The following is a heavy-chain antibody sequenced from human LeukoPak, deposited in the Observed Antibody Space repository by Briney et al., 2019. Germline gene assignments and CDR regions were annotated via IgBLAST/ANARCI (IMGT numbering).Heavy chain of an antibody. CDR2: INPNSGDT. V-gene: IGHV1-2*02. Sequence: GASVKVSCKASGYTFTAYYMHWVRQAPGQGLEWMGWINPNSGDTNYAQRFQGRVTMTRDTSITTAYMDLSRLTSDDTALYYCARGSDTVGDTYYTMDVSGQGTTVTVSS. CDR3: ARGSDTVGDTYYTMDV. D-gene: IGHD1-26*01. CDR1: GYTFTAYY. J-gene: IGHJ6*02.